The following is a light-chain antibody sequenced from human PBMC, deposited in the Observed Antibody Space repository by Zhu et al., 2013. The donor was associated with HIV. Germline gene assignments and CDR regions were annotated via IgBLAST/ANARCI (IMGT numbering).Light chain of an antibody. V-gene: IGKV3-15*01. CDR3: QQYNNWPRT. J-gene: IGKJ1*01. Sequence: EIVLTQSPGTLSLSPGERATLSCRASQNISSKYLAWYRQKPGQAPRLLIYGASTRATGIPARFSGSGSGTEFTLTINSLQSEDFAVYYCQQYNNWPRTFGQGTKVEIK. CDR1: QNISSKY. CDR2: GAS.